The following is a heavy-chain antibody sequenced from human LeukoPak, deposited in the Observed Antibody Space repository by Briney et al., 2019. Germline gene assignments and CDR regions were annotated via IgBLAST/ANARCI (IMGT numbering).Heavy chain of an antibody. CDR1: GFTFSSYA. CDR3: AKGHHFGHLGYCSGGSCYPVDY. V-gene: IGHV3-23*01. J-gene: IGHJ4*02. D-gene: IGHD2-15*01. CDR2: ISGSGGST. Sequence: GGSLRLSCAASGFTFSSYAMSWVRQAPGKGLEWVSAISGSGGSTYYADSVKGRYTISRDNSKNTLYLQMNSLRAEDTAVYYCAKGHHFGHLGYCSGGSCYPVDYWGQGTLVTVSS.